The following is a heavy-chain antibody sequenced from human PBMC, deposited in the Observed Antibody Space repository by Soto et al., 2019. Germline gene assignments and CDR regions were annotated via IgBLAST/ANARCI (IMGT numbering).Heavy chain of an antibody. CDR3: VRDQLSFYDIPGRPVNGLDV. V-gene: IGHV3-53*01. CDR2: IYSDGTT. J-gene: IGHJ3*01. Sequence: PGGSLRLSCAASGFTVSSNYMSWVRQAPGKGLEWVSVIYSDGTTYYADSVKGRFTISRDNSKNTLYLQMNSLRAEDTAVYYCVRDQLSFYDIPGRPVNGLDVWGQGTMVTVS. D-gene: IGHD1-1*01. CDR1: GFTVSSNY.